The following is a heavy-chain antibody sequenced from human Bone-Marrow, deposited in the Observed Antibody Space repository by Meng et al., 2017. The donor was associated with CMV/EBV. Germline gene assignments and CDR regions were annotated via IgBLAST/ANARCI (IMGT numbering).Heavy chain of an antibody. D-gene: IGHD6-13*01. CDR2: IYYSGST. J-gene: IGHJ4*02. CDR1: GGSVSSGSYY. CDR3: ARDGSSWSYYFDY. V-gene: IGHV4-61*01. Sequence: GSLRLSCTVSGGSVSSGSYYWSWIRQPPGKGLEWIGYIYYSGSTNYNPSLKSRVTISVDTSKNQFSLKLSSVTAADTAVYYCARDGSSWSYYFDYWGQGTLVTVSS.